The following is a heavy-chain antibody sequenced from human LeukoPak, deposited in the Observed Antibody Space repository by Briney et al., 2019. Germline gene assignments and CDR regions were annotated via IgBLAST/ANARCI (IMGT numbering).Heavy chain of an antibody. CDR1: GFTFDDYA. D-gene: IGHD2-15*01. V-gene: IGHV3-43*02. CDR2: ISGNSYNT. CDR3: AKDTAYCGGGTCYSSFDH. Sequence: PGGSLRLSCAASGFTFDDYAMHWVRQAPGKGLEWVSLISGNSYNTYYADSVKGRSTISRGNSKNSLYLQMNSLRTEDTAFYYCAKDTAYCGGGTCYSSFDHWGQGTLVTVSS. J-gene: IGHJ4*02.